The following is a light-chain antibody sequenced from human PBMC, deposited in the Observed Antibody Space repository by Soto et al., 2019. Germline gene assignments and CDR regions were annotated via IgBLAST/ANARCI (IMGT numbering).Light chain of an antibody. J-gene: IGKJ3*01. CDR1: QSVGSS. Sequence: TQSPATLSVSPGEGATLSCSASQSVGSSLAWYQQKPGQAPRLLMFDSSTRATGVPAKFSGSGSGTEFTRTISSLQSEDFAIFFCQQYDDWPLTFGPGTRVDI. CDR3: QQYDDWPLT. CDR2: DSS. V-gene: IGKV3-15*01.